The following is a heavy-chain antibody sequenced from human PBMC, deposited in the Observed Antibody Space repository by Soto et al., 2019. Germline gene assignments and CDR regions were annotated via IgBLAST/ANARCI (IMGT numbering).Heavy chain of an antibody. CDR3: ARGRITGIDYFYGLGV. CDR2: IWYDESNE. D-gene: IGHD1-20*01. CDR1: GFNFRSYG. Sequence: GGSLRLSCAASGFNFRSYGMHWVRQAPGKGLEWVAVIWYDESNEHYIDSVKGRFTVSRDNSKNTLYLQMRSLRAEDTAVYYCARGRITGIDYFYGLGVWGQGTTVTVSS. V-gene: IGHV3-33*01. J-gene: IGHJ6*02.